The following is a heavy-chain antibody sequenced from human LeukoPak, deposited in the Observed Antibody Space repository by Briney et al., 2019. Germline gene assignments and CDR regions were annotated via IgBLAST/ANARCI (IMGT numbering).Heavy chain of an antibody. CDR2: INWNGGST. CDR3: ARVLGYCSSTSCYKGAFDI. Sequence: PGGSLRLSCAASGFTFDDYGMSWVRQAPGKGLEWVSGINWNGGSTGYADSMKGRFTISRDNAKNSLYLQMNSLRAEDTALYHCARVLGYCSSTSCYKGAFDIWGQGTMVTVSS. V-gene: IGHV3-20*01. CDR1: GFTFDDYG. D-gene: IGHD2-2*02. J-gene: IGHJ3*02.